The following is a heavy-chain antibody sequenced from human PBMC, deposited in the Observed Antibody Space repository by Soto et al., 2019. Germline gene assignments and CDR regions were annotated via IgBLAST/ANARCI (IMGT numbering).Heavy chain of an antibody. CDR1: GFTFSSYG. J-gene: IGHJ4*02. D-gene: IGHD1-1*01. Sequence: QVQLVESGGGVVQPGRSLRLSCAASGFTFSSYGMHWVRQAPGKGLEWVAVIWYDGSNKYYADSVKGRFTISRDNSKNTLYLQMNSLRAEDTAVYYCARAYNWNDAPVVAATGVDYWGQGTLVTVSS. CDR3: ARAYNWNDAPVVAATGVDY. V-gene: IGHV3-33*01. CDR2: IWYDGSNK.